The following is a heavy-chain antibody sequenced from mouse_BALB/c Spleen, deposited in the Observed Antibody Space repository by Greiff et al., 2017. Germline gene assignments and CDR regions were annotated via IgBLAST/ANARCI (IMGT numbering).Heavy chain of an antibody. J-gene: IGHJ2*01. CDR2: INSNGGST. D-gene: IGHD2-1*01. CDR3: ARVGGNYDY. V-gene: IGHV5-6-3*01. CDR1: GFTFSSYG. Sequence: ESGGGLVQPGGSLKLSCAASGFTFSSYGMSWVRQTPDKRLELVATINSNGGSTYYPDSVKGRFTISRDNAKNTLYLQMSSLKSEDTAMYYCARVGGNYDYWGQGTTLTVSS.